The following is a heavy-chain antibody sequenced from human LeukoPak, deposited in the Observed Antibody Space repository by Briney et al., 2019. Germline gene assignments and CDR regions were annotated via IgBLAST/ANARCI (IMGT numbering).Heavy chain of an antibody. Sequence: GGSLRLSCAASGFTFSSYEMHWVRQAPGKGLEWISYISSSGSTIYYADSVKGRFTISRGNGKNSLYLQMNSLRAEDTAVYYCARVHYNTAMVDIDYWGQGTLVTVSS. CDR2: ISSSGSTI. CDR1: GFTFSSYE. V-gene: IGHV3-48*03. CDR3: ARVHYNTAMVDIDY. D-gene: IGHD5-18*01. J-gene: IGHJ4*02.